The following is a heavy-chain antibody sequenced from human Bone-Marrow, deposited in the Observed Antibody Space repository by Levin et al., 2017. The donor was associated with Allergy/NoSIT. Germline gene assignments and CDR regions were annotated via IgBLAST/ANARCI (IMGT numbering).Heavy chain of an antibody. V-gene: IGHV3-23*01. D-gene: IGHD3-10*01. CDR2: VSGDGETT. J-gene: IGHJ6*03. CDR1: GFSFNSYA. Sequence: LAGGSLRLSCAASGFSFNSYAMTWVRQAPGKGLEWVSSVSGDGETTNYADSVEGRFTLSRDNSKNMVFLELTSLRADDTAIYYCAKIRGIGGSGRDYMAVWGKGTTVAVSS. CDR3: AKIRGIGGSGRDYMAV.